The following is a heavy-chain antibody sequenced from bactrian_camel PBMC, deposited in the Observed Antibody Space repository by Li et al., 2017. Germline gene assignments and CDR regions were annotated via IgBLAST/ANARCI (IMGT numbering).Heavy chain of an antibody. Sequence: HVQLVESGGGSVQAGRSLRLSCAASPRATYGIYYMAWFRQPTGKEREAVAFLDRYGTTTYADSVKGRFTISKSKDNADNTLSLQMTSLQPEDTAMYYCAAESDGNLGTALTTWGLQAFGHWGQGTQVTVS. D-gene: IGHD3*01. CDR1: PRATYGIYY. CDR3: AAESDGNLGTALTTWGLQAFGH. V-gene: IGHV3S55*01. CDR2: LDRYGTT. J-gene: IGHJ6*01.